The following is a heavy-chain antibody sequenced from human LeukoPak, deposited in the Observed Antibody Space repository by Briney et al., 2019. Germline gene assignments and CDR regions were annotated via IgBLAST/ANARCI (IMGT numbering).Heavy chain of an antibody. J-gene: IGHJ4*02. V-gene: IGHV4-4*09. D-gene: IGHD2-2*01. CDR2: IYTSGST. CDR3: AGSDQSGVRAATFFDY. CDR1: GGSISSYY. Sequence: SETLSLTCTVSGGSISSYYWSWIRQPPGKGLEWIGYIYTSGSTNDNPSLKSRVTISVDTSKNQFSLKLSSVTAADTAVYYCAGSDQSGVRAATFFDYWGQGTLVTVSS.